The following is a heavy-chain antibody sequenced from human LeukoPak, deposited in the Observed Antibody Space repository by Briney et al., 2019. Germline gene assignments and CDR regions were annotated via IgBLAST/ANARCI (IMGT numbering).Heavy chain of an antibody. Sequence: HPSETLSLTCTVSGGSINSSSHYWGWIRQPPGKGLEWIGSMYHSGSTYYNPSLKSRVSLSADTSKNQFSLRLRSVTAADTAVYCCARVAPFKYSYGQRNWFDPWGQGTLVTVSS. D-gene: IGHD5-18*01. CDR3: ARVAPFKYSYGQRNWFDP. CDR1: GGSINSSSHY. CDR2: MYHSGST. J-gene: IGHJ5*02. V-gene: IGHV4-39*07.